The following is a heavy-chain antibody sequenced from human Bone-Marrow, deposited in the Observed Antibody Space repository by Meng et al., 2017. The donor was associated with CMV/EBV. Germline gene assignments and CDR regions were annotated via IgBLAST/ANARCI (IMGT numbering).Heavy chain of an antibody. Sequence: GGSLRLSCAASGFSFNIYAMHWVRQAPGKGLEWVAFIRYDGSSKHYTDSVKGRFTISRDNSENTLFLQLYSLRAEDTAIYYCANLDDDETAKNAFDVWGQGTMVTVSS. V-gene: IGHV3-30*02. CDR3: ANLDDDETAKNAFDV. J-gene: IGHJ3*01. CDR2: IRYDGSSK. D-gene: IGHD1-14*01. CDR1: GFSFNIYA.